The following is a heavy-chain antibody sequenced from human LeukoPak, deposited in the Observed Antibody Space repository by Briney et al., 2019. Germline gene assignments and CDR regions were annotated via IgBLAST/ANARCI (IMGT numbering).Heavy chain of an antibody. CDR3: ARESD. Sequence: SETLSLTCAVSGVFISSSNWWTWVRQTPGEGLEWIGEIYHSGSTIYNPSLKSRVTISLDKSKNQFSLKLTSVTAADTAVYYCARESDWGQGTLVTVSS. CDR2: IYHSGST. J-gene: IGHJ4*02. V-gene: IGHV4-4*02. CDR1: GVFISSSNW.